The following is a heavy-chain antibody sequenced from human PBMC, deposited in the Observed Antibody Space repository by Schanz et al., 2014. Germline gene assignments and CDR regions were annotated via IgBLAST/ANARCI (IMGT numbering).Heavy chain of an antibody. CDR2: ISGSGVIT. Sequence: EVQLLASGGGLVQPGGSLRLSCATSGFTFSTYAMSWVRQAPGKGLEWVSGISGSGVITYYEDSVKGRFTISRDNSKNTLYLQMNSLRAEDTAIYYCAKYRYSVFDFDYWGQGTLVTVSS. CDR3: AKYRYSVFDFDY. V-gene: IGHV3-23*01. D-gene: IGHD3-16*02. CDR1: GFTFSTYA. J-gene: IGHJ4*02.